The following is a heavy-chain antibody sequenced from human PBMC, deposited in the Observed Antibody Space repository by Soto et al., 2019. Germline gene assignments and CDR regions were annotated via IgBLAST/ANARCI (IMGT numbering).Heavy chain of an antibody. D-gene: IGHD1-20*01. J-gene: IGHJ5*02. CDR3: ARSRYINNWLGGVLDP. CDR2: ISTYNGNT. V-gene: IGHV1-18*01. CDR1: GYTFDTYA. Sequence: ASVKVSCKASGYTFDTYAISWVRQAPGQGLEWMGWISTYNGNTNYAQKLQGRITLTTDTSSSTAYMELRSLRSDDTAVYYCARSRYINNWLGGVLDPWGQGTLVTVSS.